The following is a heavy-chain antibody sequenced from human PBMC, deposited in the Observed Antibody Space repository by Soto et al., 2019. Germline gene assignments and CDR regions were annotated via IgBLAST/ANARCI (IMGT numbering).Heavy chain of an antibody. CDR1: GFTFSDHY. CDR3: ARVAYCSGGDCYHFDH. Sequence: EVQLVESGGGLVQPGGSLRLSCAASGFTFSDHYMDWVRQAPGKGLEWVGRIRKKANSYTREYAASVKGRFTISRDDSNNSLYLQMSSLKTEDTAMYYCARVAYCSGGDCYHFDHWGQGTLVTVSS. D-gene: IGHD2-15*01. V-gene: IGHV3-72*01. J-gene: IGHJ4*02. CDR2: IRKKANSYTR.